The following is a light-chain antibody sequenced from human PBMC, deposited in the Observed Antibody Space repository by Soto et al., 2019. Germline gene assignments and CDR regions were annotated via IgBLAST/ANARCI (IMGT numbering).Light chain of an antibody. CDR2: DVT. V-gene: IGLV2-14*03. CDR1: SSDIGAYNY. CDR3: TSQTTSSTLV. Sequence: QSVLTQPASVSGSPGQSITISCTGTSSDIGAYNYVSWYQHHPGKAPKLVIYDVTDRHSGVSDRFSGSKSGNTASLTISGLQAEDEADYYCTSQTTSSTLVFGGGTKLTVL. J-gene: IGLJ3*02.